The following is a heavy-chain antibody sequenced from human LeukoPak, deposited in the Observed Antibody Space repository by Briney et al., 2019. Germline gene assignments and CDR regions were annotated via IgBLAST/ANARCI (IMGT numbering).Heavy chain of an antibody. V-gene: IGHV1-69*05. J-gene: IGHJ6*03. CDR1: GGTFSSYA. Sequence: ASVKVSCKASGGTFSSYAISWVRQAPGQGLEWMGGITPIFGTANYAQKFQGRVTITTDESTSTAYMELSSLRSEDTAVYYCARSRYCSSTSCYYYYYMDVWGKGTTVTVSS. CDR2: ITPIFGTA. D-gene: IGHD2-2*01. CDR3: ARSRYCSSTSCYYYYYMDV.